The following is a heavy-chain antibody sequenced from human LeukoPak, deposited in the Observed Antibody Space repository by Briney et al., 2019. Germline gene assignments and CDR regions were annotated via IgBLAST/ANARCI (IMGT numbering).Heavy chain of an antibody. CDR3: AGVPLYCSSTSCSYYYYMDV. CDR2: IYYSGST. Sequence: SQTLSLTCTVSGGSISSGDYYWSWIRQPPGKGLEWIGYIYYSGSTNYNPSLKSRVTISVDTSKNQFSLKLSSVTAADTAVYYCAGVPLYCSSTSCSYYYYMDVWGKGTTVTVSS. V-gene: IGHV4-61*08. CDR1: GGSISSGDYY. D-gene: IGHD2-2*01. J-gene: IGHJ6*03.